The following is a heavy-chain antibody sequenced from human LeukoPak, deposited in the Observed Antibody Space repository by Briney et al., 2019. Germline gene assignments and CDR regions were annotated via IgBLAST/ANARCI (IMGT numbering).Heavy chain of an antibody. D-gene: IGHD1-1*01. CDR3: ARATDYYFDY. CDR2: IYPGDSDT. J-gene: IGHJ4*02. V-gene: IGHV5-51*01. Sequence: GESLKISCEVSGYSFTSYWIVWVRQMSGKGLECMGIIYPGDSDTRYSASFQGQVTISADKSISTAYLQWSSLKASDTAMYYCARATDYYFDYWGQGTLVTVSS. CDR1: GYSFTSYW.